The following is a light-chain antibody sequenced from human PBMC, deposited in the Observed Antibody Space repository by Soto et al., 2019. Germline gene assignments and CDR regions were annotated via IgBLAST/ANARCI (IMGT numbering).Light chain of an antibody. CDR1: QDIKSN. J-gene: IGKJ1*01. V-gene: IGKV1-33*01. CDR2: DVS. CDR3: QHHASDLTWT. Sequence: DIQMTQSPPSLSGFVGDRVSITCRSSQDIKSNLYWYQQKPGEAPKLLISDVSNLETGVPSRFSGSGSGTYFTFSISSLQPEDLAPYYCQHHASDLTWTFGPGTKVEI.